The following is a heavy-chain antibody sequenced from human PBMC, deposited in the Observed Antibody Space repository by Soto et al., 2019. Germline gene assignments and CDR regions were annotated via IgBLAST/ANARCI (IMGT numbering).Heavy chain of an antibody. CDR2: IYWNDDK. Sequence: SGPTLVNPTQTLTLTCTFSGFSLSTSGVGVGWIRQPPGKALEWLALIYWNDDKRYSPSLKSRLTITKDTSKNQVVLTMTNMDPVDTATSYCAHSGYYYSWSGSYADYYYGMDVSGHGTTLTVS. V-gene: IGHV2-5*01. J-gene: IGHJ6*02. CDR1: GFSLSTSGVG. CDR3: AHSGYYYSWSGSYADYYYGMDV. D-gene: IGHD3-3*01.